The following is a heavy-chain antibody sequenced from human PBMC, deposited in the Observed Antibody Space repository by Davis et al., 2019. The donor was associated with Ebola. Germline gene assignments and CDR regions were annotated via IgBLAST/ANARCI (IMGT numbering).Heavy chain of an antibody. CDR3: ACGGESGYDFWFDP. CDR2: INHSGST. J-gene: IGHJ5*02. D-gene: IGHD5-12*01. CDR1: GGSISNSNW. Sequence: MPSETLSLTCAVSGGSISNSNWWSWVRQPPGKGLEWIGEINHSGSTNYNPSLKSRVTLSIDRSNNQFSLKLSSVTAADTAVYYCACGGESGYDFWFDPWGQGTLVTVSS. V-gene: IGHV4-4*02.